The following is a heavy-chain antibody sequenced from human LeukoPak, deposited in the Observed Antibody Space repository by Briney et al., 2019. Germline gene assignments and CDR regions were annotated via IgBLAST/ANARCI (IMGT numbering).Heavy chain of an antibody. CDR2: IKSKTDGGTT. CDR3: TTANYDFWGLAYYYYGMDV. D-gene: IGHD3-3*01. Sequence: GGSLRLSCAASGFTFSNAWMSWVRQAPGKGLEWVGRIKSKTDGGTTDYAAPVKGRFTISRDDSKNTLYLQMNSLKTEDTAVYYCTTANYDFWGLAYYYYGMDVWGQGTTVTVSS. J-gene: IGHJ6*02. V-gene: IGHV3-15*01. CDR1: GFTFSNAW.